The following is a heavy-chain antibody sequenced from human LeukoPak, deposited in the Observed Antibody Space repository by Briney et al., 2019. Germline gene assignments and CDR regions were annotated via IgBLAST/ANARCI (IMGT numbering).Heavy chain of an antibody. CDR2: IYYTGST. D-gene: IGHD3-22*01. CDR1: GGSMSDYY. J-gene: IGHJ3*02. CDR3: ARDYTMTHASDI. V-gene: IGHV4-59*01. Sequence: SETLSLTCTVSGGSMSDYYWSWIRQPPGKGLEWIGYIYYTGSTNYNPSLKDRVTISTDTSKNQFSLKLSSVTAADTALYYCARDYTMTHASDIWGQGTLVTVSS.